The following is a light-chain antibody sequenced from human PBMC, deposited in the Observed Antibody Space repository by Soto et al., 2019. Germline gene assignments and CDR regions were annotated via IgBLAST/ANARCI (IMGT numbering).Light chain of an antibody. CDR1: QGISNY. CDR3: QKYNSAPRT. CDR2: AAS. V-gene: IGKV1-27*01. Sequence: DIQMTQSPSSLSASVGDRVTITFRASQGISNYLAWYQQKPGKGPKLLIYAASTLQSGVPSRFSSSGSGTDFTLTISSLQPEDVATYYCQKYNSAPRTFGPWTTVEIK. J-gene: IGKJ1*01.